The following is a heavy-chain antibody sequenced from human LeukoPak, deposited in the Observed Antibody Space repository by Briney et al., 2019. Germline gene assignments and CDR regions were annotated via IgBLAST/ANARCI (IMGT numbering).Heavy chain of an antibody. CDR1: GYTFTTYE. J-gene: IGHJ4*02. CDR3: ARGRSKNYSLTWGSNY. CDR2: ISAYNGKT. Sequence: ASVKVSCKASGYTFTTYEISWVRQAHGQGLEWLGWISAYNGKTNYAQNFQGRVTMTTDTSTSTAYMELRSLRSDDTAVYYCARGRSKNYSLTWGSNYWGQGTLVTVSS. V-gene: IGHV1-18*01. D-gene: IGHD2-15*01.